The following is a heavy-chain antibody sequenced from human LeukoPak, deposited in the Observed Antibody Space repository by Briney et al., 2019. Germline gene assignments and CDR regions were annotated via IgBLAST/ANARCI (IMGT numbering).Heavy chain of an antibody. CDR3: ARERTVVTEYWYFDL. CDR2: IYYSGST. J-gene: IGHJ2*01. D-gene: IGHD4-23*01. CDR1: GGSISSYY. Sequence: PSETLSLTCTVSGGSISSYYWSWIRQPPGKGLEWIGNIYYSGSTNYNPSLKSRVTISVDTSKNQFSLKLSSVTAADTAVYYCARERTVVTEYWYFDLWGRGTLVTVSS. V-gene: IGHV4-59*01.